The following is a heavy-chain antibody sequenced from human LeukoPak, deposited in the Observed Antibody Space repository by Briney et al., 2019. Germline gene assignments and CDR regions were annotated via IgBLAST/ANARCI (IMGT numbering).Heavy chain of an antibody. CDR3: ARRGSGRNWFDP. CDR1: GGSISSSDYY. CDR2: ISYTGRT. J-gene: IGHJ5*02. D-gene: IGHD1-26*01. V-gene: IGHV4-39*01. Sequence: SETLSLTCTVSGGSISSSDYYWGWIRQPPGKGLEWIACISYTGRTYYNPSLRSRITISVDTSKNQFSLRLSSVTAADTAVYHCARRGSGRNWFDPWGQGTLVTVSS.